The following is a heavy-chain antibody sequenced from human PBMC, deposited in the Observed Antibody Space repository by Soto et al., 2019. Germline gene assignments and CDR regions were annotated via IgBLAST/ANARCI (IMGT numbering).Heavy chain of an antibody. CDR3: TRVASGGHFDF. CDR1: GYSFTSYY. J-gene: IGHJ4*02. CDR2: INPGGGTT. V-gene: IGHV1-46*03. Sequence: EASVKVSCTASGYSFTSYYMHWVRQAPGQGLEWMGMINPGGGTTTYAQKFQGRVTMTRDTSTTTVYMELSSLRSEDTAVYCCTRVASGGHFDFWSQGTLVTVSS.